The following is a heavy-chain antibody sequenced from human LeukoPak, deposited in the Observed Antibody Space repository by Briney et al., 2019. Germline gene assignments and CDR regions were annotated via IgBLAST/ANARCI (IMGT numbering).Heavy chain of an antibody. V-gene: IGHV3-23*01. CDR1: GLTFSSNA. CDR2: INGNGRST. D-gene: IGHD2-15*01. CDR3: AKGRGYCTGGSCYSDY. J-gene: IGHJ4*02. Sequence: PGGSLRLSCAASGLTFSSNAMSWVRQAAGKGLDWVSSINGNGRSTYYADSVKGRFTISRDNSKNTLYLQMNSLRVEDTAIYYCAKGRGYCTGGSCYSDYWGQGTLVTVSS.